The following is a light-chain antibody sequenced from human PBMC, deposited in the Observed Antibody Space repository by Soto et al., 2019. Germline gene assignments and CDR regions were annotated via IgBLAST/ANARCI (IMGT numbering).Light chain of an antibody. Sequence: EIVMTHSPANLSVSPGERATLSCRASQSVSSNLAWYQQKPGQGPRLLIYGASTRATGIPARFSGSGSGTECTLTNNRLQSEDFAVYYCQQYNKWPPYTFGQGTKVEI. CDR1: QSVSSN. CDR2: GAS. CDR3: QQYNKWPPYT. V-gene: IGKV3-15*01. J-gene: IGKJ2*01.